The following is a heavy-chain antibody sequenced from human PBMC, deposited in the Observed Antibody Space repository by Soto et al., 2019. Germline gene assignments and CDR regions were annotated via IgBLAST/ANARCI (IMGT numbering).Heavy chain of an antibody. D-gene: IGHD1-26*01. Sequence: PSDSLSHTCTLCGGLDPSTCCFWSWIRQPPGKGLEWFGYMHYSGSTNYNPSLKSRVTISVDTSKNQFSLKLSSVTAADTAVYYCARAWEHHYLDYWGQGTLVTVSS. CDR2: MHYSGST. J-gene: IGHJ4*02. CDR1: GGLDPSTCCF. CDR3: ARAWEHHYLDY. V-gene: IGHV4-61*01.